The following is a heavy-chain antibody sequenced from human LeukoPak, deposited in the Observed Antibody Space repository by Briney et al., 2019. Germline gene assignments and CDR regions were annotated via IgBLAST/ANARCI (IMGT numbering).Heavy chain of an antibody. CDR1: GFTFSNAW. CDR3: TTKHITMVRGVIME. CDR2: IKSKTDGGTT. D-gene: IGHD3-10*01. J-gene: IGHJ4*02. V-gene: IGHV3-15*01. Sequence: GGSLRPSCAASGFTFSNAWMSWVRQAPGKGLEWVGRIKSKTDGGTTDYAAPVKGRFTISRDDSKNTLYLQMNSLKTEDTAVYYCTTKHITMVRGVIMEWGQGTLVTVSS.